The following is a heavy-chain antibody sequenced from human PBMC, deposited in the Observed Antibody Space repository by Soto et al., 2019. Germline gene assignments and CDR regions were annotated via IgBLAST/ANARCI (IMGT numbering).Heavy chain of an antibody. D-gene: IGHD6-19*01. CDR1: GFTFSSYG. CDR3: ARDRPHPRARIAVAGMNY. Sequence: GGSLRLSCAASGFTFSSYGMHWVRQAPGKGLEWVAVIWYDGSNKYYADSVKGRFTISRDNSKNTLYLQMNSLRAEDTAVYYCARDRPHPRARIAVAGMNYWGQGTLVTVSS. V-gene: IGHV3-33*01. J-gene: IGHJ4*02. CDR2: IWYDGSNK.